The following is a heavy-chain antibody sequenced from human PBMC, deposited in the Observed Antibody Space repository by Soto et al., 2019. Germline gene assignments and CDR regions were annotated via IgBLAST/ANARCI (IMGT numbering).Heavy chain of an antibody. V-gene: IGHV4-31*03. CDR1: GGSISSGGYY. Sequence: SETLSLTCTASGGSISSGGYYWSWIRQHPGKGLEWIGYIYYSGSTYYNPSLKSRVTISVDTSKNQFSLKLSSVTAADTAVYYCAREYESSTSWDWFDPWGQGTLVTVSS. D-gene: IGHD3-22*01. CDR2: IYYSGST. CDR3: AREYESSTSWDWFDP. J-gene: IGHJ5*02.